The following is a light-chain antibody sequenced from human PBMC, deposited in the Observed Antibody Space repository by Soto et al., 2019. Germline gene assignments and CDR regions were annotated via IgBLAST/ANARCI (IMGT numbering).Light chain of an antibody. CDR2: DAS. CDR3: QQRSTWPQLT. CDR1: QSVSSY. V-gene: IGKV3-11*01. J-gene: IGKJ4*01. Sequence: EIVLTQSPATLSLSPGERATLSCTASQSVSSYLAWYQQKPGQAPRLLIYDASNRATGIPARFSGSGSATDFTLTISSLEPEDFAVYYCQQRSTWPQLTFGGGTEVEIK.